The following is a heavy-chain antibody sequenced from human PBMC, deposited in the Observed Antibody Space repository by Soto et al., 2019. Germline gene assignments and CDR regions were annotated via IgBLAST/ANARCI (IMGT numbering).Heavy chain of an antibody. CDR2: INPDGSRT. D-gene: IGHD4-17*01. Sequence: GGSLRLSCAASGFTFTSYWMHWVRQSPGKGLVWVSRINPDGSRTSYADSVKGRFTISRDNAKNTLYLQMNSLGADDTAVCYCARDAVTTYYFDYWGHATLVTVSS. V-gene: IGHV3-74*01. CDR3: ARDAVTTYYFDY. J-gene: IGHJ4*01. CDR1: GFTFTSYW.